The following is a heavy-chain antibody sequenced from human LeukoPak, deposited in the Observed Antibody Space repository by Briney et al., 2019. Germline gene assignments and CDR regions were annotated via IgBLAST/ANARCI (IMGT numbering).Heavy chain of an antibody. CDR3: ARSGSHDY. CDR2: ISSSSSYT. J-gene: IGHJ4*02. V-gene: IGHV3-21*05. CDR1: GFTFSSNA. Sequence: PGGSLRLSCAASGFTFSSNAMSWVRQAPGKGLEWVSYISSSSSYTNYADSVKGRFTISRDNAKNSLYLQMNSLRADDTAVYYCARSGSHDYWGQGTLVTVSS. D-gene: IGHD1-26*01.